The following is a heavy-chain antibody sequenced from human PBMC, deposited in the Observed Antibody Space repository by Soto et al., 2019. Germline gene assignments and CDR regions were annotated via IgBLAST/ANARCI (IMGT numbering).Heavy chain of an antibody. J-gene: IGHJ4*02. D-gene: IGHD6-19*01. CDR3: AAYTSGALFDS. V-gene: IGHV3-30*03. Sequence: SGGSLRLSCAASGFSFTTHGIHWVRQAPGKGLEWVALISYDGTNKYYGDSVKGRFTISRDNSLNTLYLQMNSLRPEDTAVYYCAAYTSGALFDSWGQGTLVTVSS. CDR1: GFSFTTHG. CDR2: ISYDGTNK.